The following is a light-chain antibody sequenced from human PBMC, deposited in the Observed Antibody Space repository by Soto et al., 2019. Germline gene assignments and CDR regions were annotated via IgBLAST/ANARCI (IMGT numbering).Light chain of an antibody. CDR1: QSVSSY. Sequence: EIVLTQSPATLSLSPGERATLSCRASQSVSSYLAWYQQKPGQAPRLLIYDASNRATGIPARFSGSGSGTDLPLTISRLEPEDFAVYYCQQRSNWPPTFGQGTKLDIK. CDR3: QQRSNWPPT. CDR2: DAS. J-gene: IGKJ2*01. V-gene: IGKV3-11*01.